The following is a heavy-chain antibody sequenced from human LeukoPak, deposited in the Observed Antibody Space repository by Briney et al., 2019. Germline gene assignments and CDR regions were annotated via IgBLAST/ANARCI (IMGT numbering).Heavy chain of an antibody. D-gene: IGHD3-22*01. CDR3: ARSPSPYYYDSSGFWDV. J-gene: IGHJ6*03. V-gene: IGHV4-34*01. CDR2: INHSGST. Sequence: SETLSLTCAVYGGSFSGYYWSWIRQPPGKGLEWIGEINHSGSTNYNPSLKSRVTISVDTSKNQFSLKLSSVTAADTAAYYCARSPSPYYYDSSGFWDVGGKGTPVT. CDR1: GGSFSGYY.